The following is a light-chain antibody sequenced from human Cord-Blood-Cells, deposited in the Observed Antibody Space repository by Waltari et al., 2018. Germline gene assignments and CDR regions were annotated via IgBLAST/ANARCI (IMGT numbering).Light chain of an antibody. J-gene: IGLJ2*01. CDR2: EVS. CDR3: SSYAGSNNLV. Sequence: QSALTQPPSASGSPGQSVTISCTGPSSDVGGYNYVSWYQQHPGKAPKLMIYEVSKRPSGVPDRFAGSKSGNMASLTVAGLQAEDEADYYCSSYAGSNNLVVGGGTKLTVL. CDR1: SSDVGGYNY. V-gene: IGLV2-8*01.